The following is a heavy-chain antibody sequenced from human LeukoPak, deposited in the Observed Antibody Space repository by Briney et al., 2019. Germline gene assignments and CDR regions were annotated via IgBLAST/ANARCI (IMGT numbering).Heavy chain of an antibody. CDR1: GFSFSNYA. CDR2: ISGSGGTT. J-gene: IGHJ4*02. Sequence: GGSLRLSCAASGFSFSNYAMNWVRQAPEKRLEWVSGISGSGGTTYYADSVKGRFTISRDNSKDTLYLQLDSLRAEDTAIYYCAKVETTVATPFDYWGQGTLVTVSS. D-gene: IGHD4-23*01. CDR3: AKVETTVATPFDY. V-gene: IGHV3-23*01.